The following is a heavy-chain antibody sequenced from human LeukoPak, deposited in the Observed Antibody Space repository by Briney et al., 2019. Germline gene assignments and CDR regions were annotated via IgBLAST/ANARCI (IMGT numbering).Heavy chain of an antibody. CDR3: ARHISAASRFDY. J-gene: IGHJ4*02. CDR1: GYTFTSYG. Sequence: ASVKVSCKASGYTFTSYGISWVRQAPGQGLEWMGWISAYNGNTNYAQKLQGRVTMTTDTSTSTAYMELRSLRSDDTAVYYCARHISAASRFDYWGQGSLVTVSS. CDR2: ISAYNGNT. V-gene: IGHV1-18*01. D-gene: IGHD2-21*01.